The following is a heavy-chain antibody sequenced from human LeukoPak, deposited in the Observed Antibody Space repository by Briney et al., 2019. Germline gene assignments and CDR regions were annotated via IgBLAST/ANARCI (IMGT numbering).Heavy chain of an antibody. CDR2: SYYSGST. J-gene: IGHJ4*02. D-gene: IGHD5-24*01. CDR1: GGSIISSSYY. CDR3: ARRWNGYNPFVY. Sequence: SETLSLTCTVSGGSIISSSYYWGWIRQPPGKGLEWIGSSYYSGSTYYNPSLKIRVTISVDTSKNQCSLKLSSVTAAATAVYYCARRWNGYNPFVYWGQGTLVTVSS. V-gene: IGHV4-39*01.